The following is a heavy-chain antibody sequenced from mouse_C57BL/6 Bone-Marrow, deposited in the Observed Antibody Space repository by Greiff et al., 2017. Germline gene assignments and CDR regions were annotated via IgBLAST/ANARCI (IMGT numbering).Heavy chain of an antibody. D-gene: IGHD1-1*01. Sequence: QVQLQQSGAELVKPGASVKISCKASGYAFSSYWMNWVKQRPGKGLEWIGQIYPGDGDTNYNGKFKGRATLTADKSSSTAYMQLSSLTSEDSAVYFCARKGFGDYYGSSGFAYWGQGTLVTGSA. CDR2: IYPGDGDT. CDR3: ARKGFGDYYGSSGFAY. V-gene: IGHV1-80*01. J-gene: IGHJ3*01. CDR1: GYAFSSYW.